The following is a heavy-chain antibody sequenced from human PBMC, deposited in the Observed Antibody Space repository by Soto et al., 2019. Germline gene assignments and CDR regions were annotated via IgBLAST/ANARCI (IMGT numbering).Heavy chain of an antibody. V-gene: IGHV1-8*01. CDR1: GYSFTNND. J-gene: IGHJ4*02. Sequence: ASVKVSCKASGYSFTNNDVSWVRQATGQGLEWMGWMNPGSGDTGYGQKFQGRVTMTRDIAIATAYMELSSLRSDDTAVYYCAREAGMATISPHFDHWGQGTLVTVSS. CDR2: MNPGSGDT. CDR3: AREAGMATISPHFDH. D-gene: IGHD5-12*01.